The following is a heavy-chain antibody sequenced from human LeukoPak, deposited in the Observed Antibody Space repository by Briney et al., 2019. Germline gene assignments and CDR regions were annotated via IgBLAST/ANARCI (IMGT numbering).Heavy chain of an antibody. Sequence: GGSLRLSCAASGFTFSSYEMNWVRQAPGKGLEWVSYISSSGSTIYYADSVKGRFTISRDNAKNSLYLQMNSLRDEDTAVYSCARDGVRDGLYFDRWGQGTLVTVSS. CDR1: GFTFSSYE. J-gene: IGHJ4*02. V-gene: IGHV3-48*03. D-gene: IGHD5-24*01. CDR2: ISSSGSTI. CDR3: ARDGVRDGLYFDR.